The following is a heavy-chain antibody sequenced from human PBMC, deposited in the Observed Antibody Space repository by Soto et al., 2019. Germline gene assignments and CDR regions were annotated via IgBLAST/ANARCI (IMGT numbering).Heavy chain of an antibody. J-gene: IGHJ5*01. CDR3: VRLIGNSWLDF. CDR2: TYYRSNWYN. D-gene: IGHD1-26*01. CDR1: GDSVSSSSVT. Sequence: SQTLSLTCAISGDSVSSSSVTWNWIRQYPSRGLEWLGRTYYRSNWYNDYAESVKSRITINPDTSKNQFSLHLNSVTPEDTAVYYCVRLIGNSWLDFWGQGTLVTVS. V-gene: IGHV6-1*01.